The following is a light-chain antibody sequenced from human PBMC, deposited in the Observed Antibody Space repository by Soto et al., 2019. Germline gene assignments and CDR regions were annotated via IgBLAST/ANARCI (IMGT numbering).Light chain of an antibody. CDR3: QSYDICRGVSVV. Sequence: QSVLTQPPSVSGAPGQRVTISCTGSSSNIGAGYDVQWYQQLPGAAPRLLIFGNTNRPSGVPDRFSGSRSGTSASLAISGLLAEDEADYYCQSYDICRGVSVVFGGGTEPTVL. J-gene: IGLJ2*01. V-gene: IGLV1-40*01. CDR2: GNT. CDR1: SSNIGAGYD.